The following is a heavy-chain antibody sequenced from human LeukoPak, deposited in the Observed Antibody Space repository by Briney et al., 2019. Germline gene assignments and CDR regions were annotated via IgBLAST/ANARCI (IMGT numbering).Heavy chain of an antibody. Sequence: GGSLRLSCAASGFTFSSHWMSWVRQAPGKGLEWVANIKQDGSEKYYADSVKGRFTISRDNAKNSLYLQMNSLRAEDTAVYYCARKRFLDLFDYWGQGTLVTVSS. CDR3: ARKRFLDLFDY. CDR2: IKQDGSEK. CDR1: GFTFSSHW. V-gene: IGHV3-7*01. D-gene: IGHD3-3*01. J-gene: IGHJ4*02.